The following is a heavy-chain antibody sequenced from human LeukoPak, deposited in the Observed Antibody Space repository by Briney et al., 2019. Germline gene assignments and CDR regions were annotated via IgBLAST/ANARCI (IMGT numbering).Heavy chain of an antibody. D-gene: IGHD2-2*01. CDR3: ARNRGSASYFYYDMDV. CDR2: ISGSGGTR. CDR1: GFTFSSYE. Sequence: PGGSRRLSCATSGFTFSSYEMTWVRQAPGKGLEWISYISGSGGTRYYADSVKGRFTISRDNAKNSLYLQMTSLRAEDTAVYYCARNRGSASYFYYDMDVWGKGTSVTVSS. V-gene: IGHV3-48*03. J-gene: IGHJ6*04.